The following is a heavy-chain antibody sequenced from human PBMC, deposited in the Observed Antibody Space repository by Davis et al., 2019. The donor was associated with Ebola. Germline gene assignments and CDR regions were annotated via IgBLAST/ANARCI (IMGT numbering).Heavy chain of an antibody. D-gene: IGHD4-23*01. CDR1: GGTFRSYA. CDR3: ATKVGGQGHYYYYFLMDV. V-gene: IGHV1-69*06. Sequence: SVKVSCKPSGGTFRSYAISWVRQAPGQGLEWVGGIIPIFGTANYAQKFQGRVTITADKSTSTVYMEVRSLRSEDTAVYYCATKVGGQGHYYYYFLMDVWGPGTTVTVSS. J-gene: IGHJ6*02. CDR2: IIPIFGTA.